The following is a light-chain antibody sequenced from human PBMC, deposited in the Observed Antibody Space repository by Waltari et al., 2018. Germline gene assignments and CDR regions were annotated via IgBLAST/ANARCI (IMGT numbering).Light chain of an antibody. V-gene: IGKV1-8*01. CDR2: AAS. J-gene: IGKJ4*01. CDR1: QGISSY. CDR3: QQYYSYLLT. Sequence: AIRMTQSPSSLPASTGDRVTITCRPSQGISSYLAWFQQKPGKAPNPLIYAASTLQSSVPSRFSGGRSGTDFTLIISSLQSEDVATYYCQQYYSYLLTFGGGTKVEIK.